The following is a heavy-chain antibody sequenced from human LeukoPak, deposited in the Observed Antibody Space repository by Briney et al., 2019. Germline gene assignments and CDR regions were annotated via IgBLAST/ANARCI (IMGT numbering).Heavy chain of an antibody. CDR1: GGSISSSSYY. Sequence: SETLSLTCTVSGGSISSSSYYWGWIRQPPGKGLEWIGSIYYSGSTYYNPSLKSRVTISVDTSKNQFSLKLSSVTAADTAVYYCARDQQWLTPLDYWGQGTLVTVSS. V-gene: IGHV4-39*07. CDR2: IYYSGST. D-gene: IGHD6-19*01. J-gene: IGHJ4*02. CDR3: ARDQQWLTPLDY.